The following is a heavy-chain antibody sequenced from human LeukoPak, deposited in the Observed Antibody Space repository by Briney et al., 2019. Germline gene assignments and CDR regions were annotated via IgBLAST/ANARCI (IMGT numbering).Heavy chain of an antibody. Sequence: KTSETLSLTCTVSGGSISSGSYYWSWIRQPAGKGLEWIGRIYTSGSTNYNPSLRSRVTILLDTSKNQFSLNLNSVTAADTAVYYCARVDIPMAGHAFDIWGQGTMVTVSS. D-gene: IGHD5-18*01. J-gene: IGHJ3*02. CDR3: ARVDIPMAGHAFDI. CDR1: GGSISSGSYY. V-gene: IGHV4-61*02. CDR2: IYTSGST.